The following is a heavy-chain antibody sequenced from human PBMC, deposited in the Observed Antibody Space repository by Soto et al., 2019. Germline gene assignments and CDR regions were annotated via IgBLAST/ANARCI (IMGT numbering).Heavy chain of an antibody. D-gene: IGHD3-10*01. CDR2: IIPILGIA. J-gene: IGHJ4*02. CDR3: ARKYYYGSGTYYFDY. V-gene: IGHV1-69*02. Sequence: QVQLVQSGAEVKKPGSSVKVSCKASGGTFSSYTISWVRQAPGQGLEWMGRIIPILGIANYAQKFQGRVTITADKSTSTAYMELSSLRSADTAVYYCARKYYYGSGTYYFDYWGQGTLVTVSS. CDR1: GGTFSSYT.